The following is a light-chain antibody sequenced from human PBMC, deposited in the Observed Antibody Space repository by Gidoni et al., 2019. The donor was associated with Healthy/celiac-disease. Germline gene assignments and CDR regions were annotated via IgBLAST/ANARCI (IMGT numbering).Light chain of an antibody. CDR3: KQRSNWPLT. V-gene: IGKV3-11*01. Sequence: VLTPSPATPSLSPGERAPLSCRASPSVSSYLAWYQQKPGQAPRLLIYDASNRATGLPARFSGSGSGTDFTLTISSLEPEDFAVYYCKQRSNWPLTFGGGTKVEIK. CDR1: PSVSSY. J-gene: IGKJ4*01. CDR2: DAS.